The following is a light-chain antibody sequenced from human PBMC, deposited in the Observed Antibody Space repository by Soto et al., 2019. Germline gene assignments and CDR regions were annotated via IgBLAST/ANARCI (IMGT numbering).Light chain of an antibody. Sequence: EIVLTQSPGTLSLSQVERATLSCRASQSVSSSYLAWYQQKPGQAPRLLIYGTSSRATGIPDRFSGSGSGTDFTLTISRLEPEDFAVYYCQQYGSSPRTFGQGTKVDIK. CDR2: GTS. CDR3: QQYGSSPRT. CDR1: QSVSSSY. V-gene: IGKV3-20*01. J-gene: IGKJ1*01.